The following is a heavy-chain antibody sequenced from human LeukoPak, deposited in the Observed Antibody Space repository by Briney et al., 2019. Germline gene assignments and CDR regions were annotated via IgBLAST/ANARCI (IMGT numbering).Heavy chain of an antibody. CDR1: GFIFSSYG. V-gene: IGHV3-30*02. J-gene: IGHJ4*02. D-gene: IGHD3-22*01. CDR2: IRYDGSNK. CDR3: ANYYDSSGYERGTFDY. Sequence: GGSLRLSCAASGFIFSSYGMHWVRQAPGKGLEWVAFIRYDGSNKYYADSVKGRFTISRDNSKNTLYLQMNSLRAEDTAVYYCANYYDSSGYERGTFDYWGQGTLVTVSS.